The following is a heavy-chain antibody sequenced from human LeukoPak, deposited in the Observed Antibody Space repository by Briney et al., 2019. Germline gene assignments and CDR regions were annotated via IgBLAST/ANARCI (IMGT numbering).Heavy chain of an antibody. D-gene: IGHD7-27*01. V-gene: IGHV3-23*01. CDR1: GFILKNYM. CDR2: ISGSGPTT. J-gene: IGHJ4*02. CDR3: ASTTGDRDY. Sequence: GGSLRLSCAASGFILKNYMMSWVRQAPGKGPEWLSYISGSGPTTDYADSVKGRFTISRDDSKNTLFLQMNSLRVEDTAVYYCASTTGDRDYWGQGTLVNVSS.